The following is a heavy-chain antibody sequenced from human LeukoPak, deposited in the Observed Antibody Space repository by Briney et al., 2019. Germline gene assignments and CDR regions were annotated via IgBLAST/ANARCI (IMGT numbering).Heavy chain of an antibody. CDR2: IYSSGGTI. V-gene: IGHV3-48*03. CDR1: GFTFSSYE. J-gene: IGHJ3*02. Sequence: GGSLRLSCAASGFTFSSYEMNWVRQAPGKGLEWVSYIYSSGGTIYYADSVKGRFTISRDNAKNSLYLQMNSLRAEDTAVYYCARASNTAMAPFAFDIWGQGTMVTVSS. D-gene: IGHD5-18*01. CDR3: ARASNTAMAPFAFDI.